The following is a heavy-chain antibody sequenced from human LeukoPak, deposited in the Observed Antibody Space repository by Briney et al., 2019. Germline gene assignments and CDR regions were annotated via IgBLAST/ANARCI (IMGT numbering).Heavy chain of an antibody. D-gene: IGHD3-22*01. V-gene: IGHV3-66*01. Sequence: GGSLRLSCAPSGFTVIINYMSWARHAPGKGLEWVSLIYSGGSTYYADSVKGRFTISRDNSKNTMYLQMNSLRAEDTAVYYCAGGGGVVALQRWGQGTLVTVSS. CDR1: GFTVIINY. J-gene: IGHJ1*01. CDR2: IYSGGST. CDR3: AGGGGVVALQR.